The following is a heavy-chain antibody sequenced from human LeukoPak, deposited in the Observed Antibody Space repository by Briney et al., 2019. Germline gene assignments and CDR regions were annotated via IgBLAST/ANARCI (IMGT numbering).Heavy chain of an antibody. V-gene: IGHV3-7*03. CDR2: VNRDGSET. CDR3: ARNNGMDV. CDR1: GFALSSHW. J-gene: IGHJ6*02. Sequence: PGGSLRLSCAASGFALSSHWMTWVRQVPGRGPEWVANVNRDGSETYYLDSVKGRFTISKDNAKNSLHLQMNSLRAEDTALYHCARNNGMDVWGQGTTVIVSS.